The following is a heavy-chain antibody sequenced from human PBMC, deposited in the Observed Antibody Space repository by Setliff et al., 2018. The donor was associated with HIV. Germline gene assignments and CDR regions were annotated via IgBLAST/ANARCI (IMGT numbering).Heavy chain of an antibody. V-gene: IGHV3-20*04. CDR1: GFTFDDYG. J-gene: IGHJ6*02. Sequence: AGGSLRLSCAASGFTFDDYGMSWVRQAPGKGLEWVSGINWNGGSTGYVDSVKGRFTISRDNAKNCLYLQMNSLRAEDTAFYYCARAGWEPSPYYYHFGMDVWGQGTTVTVSS. D-gene: IGHD1-26*01. CDR3: ARAGWEPSPYYYHFGMDV. CDR2: INWNGGST.